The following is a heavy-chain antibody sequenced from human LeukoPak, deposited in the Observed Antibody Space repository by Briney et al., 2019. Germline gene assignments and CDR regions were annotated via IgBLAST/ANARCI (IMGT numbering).Heavy chain of an antibody. V-gene: IGHV1-69*13. D-gene: IGHD4-23*01. CDR2: IIPIFGTA. CDR1: GGTFSSYA. J-gene: IGHJ4*02. CDR3: ARGGRPYGGFGLDY. Sequence: GASVKVSCKASGGTFSSYAISWVRQAPGQGLEWMGGIIPIFGTANYAQKFQGRVTITADESTSTAYMELSSLRSEDTAVYYCARGGRPYGGFGLDYWGQGTLVTVSS.